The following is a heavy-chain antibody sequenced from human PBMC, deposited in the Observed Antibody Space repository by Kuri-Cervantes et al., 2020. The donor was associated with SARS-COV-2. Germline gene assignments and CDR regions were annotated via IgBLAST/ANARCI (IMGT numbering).Heavy chain of an antibody. Sequence: ASVKVSCKASGYTFTSYGISWVRQAPGQGLEWMGWISAYNGNTNYAQKLQGRVTMTTDTSTSTAYMELRSLRSDDTALYYCARDPAGYCSGGSCYSENWFDPWGQGTLVTVSS. D-gene: IGHD2-15*01. CDR2: ISAYNGNT. CDR3: ARDPAGYCSGGSCYSENWFDP. V-gene: IGHV1-18*01. CDR1: GYTFTSYG. J-gene: IGHJ5*02.